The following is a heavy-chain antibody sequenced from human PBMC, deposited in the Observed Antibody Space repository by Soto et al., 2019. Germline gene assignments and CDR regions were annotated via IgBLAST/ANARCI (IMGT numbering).Heavy chain of an antibody. V-gene: IGHV3-30-3*01. D-gene: IGHD6-19*01. CDR3: TRDWSAVTGTPFDL. CDR1: GFTFSAFD. CDR2: VSYDGDSK. Sequence: QLQLVESGGGVVQPEKSLRLSCEASGFTFSAFDMHWVRQAPGKGLEWVATVSYDGDSKYYASSVKGRFTISSDNSRNILYLHMNSLRAEDTAIYYCTRDWSAVTGTPFDLWGQGTMVVVSS. J-gene: IGHJ3*01.